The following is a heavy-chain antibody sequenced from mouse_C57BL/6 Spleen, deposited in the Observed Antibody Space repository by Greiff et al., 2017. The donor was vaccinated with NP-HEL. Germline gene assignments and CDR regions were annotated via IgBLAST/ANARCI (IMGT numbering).Heavy chain of an antibody. J-gene: IGHJ3*01. D-gene: IGHD3-3*01. CDR3: ARDEVGQGFAY. Sequence: EVKVVESGGGLVKPGGSLKLSCAASGFTFSSYAMSWVRQTPEKRLEWVATISDGGSYTYYPDNVKGRFTISRDNAKNNLYLQMSHLKSEDTAMYYCARDEVGQGFAYWGQGTLVTVSA. CDR1: GFTFSSYA. CDR2: ISDGGSYT. V-gene: IGHV5-4*01.